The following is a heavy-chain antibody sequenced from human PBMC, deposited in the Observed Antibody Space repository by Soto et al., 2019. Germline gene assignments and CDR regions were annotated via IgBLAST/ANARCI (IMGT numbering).Heavy chain of an antibody. J-gene: IGHJ1*01. V-gene: IGHV3-30*03. CDR3: ASHSADGPAHLPGYFQX. CDR2: ISYDGSNK. Sequence: GGSLRLSCAASGFIFSSYGMHWVRQAPGKGLEWVAVISYDGSNKYYADSVKGRFTISRDNSKNTLYLQMNSLRAEDTAVYYCASHSADGPAHLPGYFQXWGQGTLVTVSS. D-gene: IGHD2-2*01. CDR1: GFIFSSYG.